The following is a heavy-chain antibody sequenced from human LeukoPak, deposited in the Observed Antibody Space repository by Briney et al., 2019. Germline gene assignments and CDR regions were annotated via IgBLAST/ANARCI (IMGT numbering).Heavy chain of an antibody. CDR2: IKQDGGEK. Sequence: GGSLRLSCAASGYTLSNYLMSWVRQAPGKGLEWVANIKQDGGEKNTVHTLKGGFTISRDTTKKTLYLQVNSLRAEDTAMYYCARDSAGNDYWGQGTLVTVSS. CDR3: ARDSAGNDY. V-gene: IGHV3-7*01. CDR1: GYTLSNYL. J-gene: IGHJ4*02. D-gene: IGHD6-13*01.